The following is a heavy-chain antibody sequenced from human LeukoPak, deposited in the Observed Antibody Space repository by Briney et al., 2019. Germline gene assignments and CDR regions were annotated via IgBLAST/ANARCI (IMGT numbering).Heavy chain of an antibody. V-gene: IGHV3-30*04. D-gene: IGHD2-8*02. Sequence: GRSLRLSCAASGFTFSSYAMHWVRQAPGEGLEWVAVISYDGSNKYYADSVKGRFTISRDNSKNTLYLQMNSLRAEDTAVYYCARENSWFPSSNYFDYWGQGTLVTVSS. J-gene: IGHJ4*02. CDR3: ARENSWFPSSNYFDY. CDR2: ISYDGSNK. CDR1: GFTFSSYA.